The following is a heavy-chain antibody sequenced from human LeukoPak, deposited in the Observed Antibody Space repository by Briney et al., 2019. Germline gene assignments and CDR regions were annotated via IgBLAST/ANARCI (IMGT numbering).Heavy chain of an antibody. Sequence: PGGSLRLSCAASGFTVSSNYMSWVRQAPGKGLEWVSVIYSGGSTYYADSVKGRFTISRDNSKNTLYLQMNSLRAEDTAVYYCARELIYSSSSNSIDYWGQGTLVTVSS. D-gene: IGHD6-13*01. CDR2: IYSGGST. CDR3: ARELIYSSSSNSIDY. CDR1: GFTVSSNY. J-gene: IGHJ4*02. V-gene: IGHV3-66*01.